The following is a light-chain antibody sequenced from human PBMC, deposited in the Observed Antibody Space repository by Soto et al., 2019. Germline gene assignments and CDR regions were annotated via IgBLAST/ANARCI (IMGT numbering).Light chain of an antibody. V-gene: IGKV1-8*01. CDR3: RQHNSYPRT. J-gene: IGKJ1*01. CDR1: QGISSY. Sequence: AIRMTQSPSSLSSSTVYXXTITCRASQGISSYLAWYQQKPWKAPNLLIYAASTLQPGVPSRFSGSGSGTDFSLTISSLQPEDSATYFCRQHNSYPRTFGQGTKVDI. CDR2: AAS.